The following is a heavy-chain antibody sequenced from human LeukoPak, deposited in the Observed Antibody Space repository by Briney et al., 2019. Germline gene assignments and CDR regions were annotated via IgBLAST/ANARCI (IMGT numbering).Heavy chain of an antibody. CDR1: GFPFSSYE. CDR2: ISGSGSSV. CDR3: ARGHNDY. Sequence: QPGGSLRLSCVASGFPFSSYEMNWVRQAPGKGLEWVLYISGSGSSVYYADSVKGRFTISRDNAKNSLYLQMNSLRAEDTAVYYCARGHNDYWGQGTLVTVSS. J-gene: IGHJ4*02. V-gene: IGHV3-48*03.